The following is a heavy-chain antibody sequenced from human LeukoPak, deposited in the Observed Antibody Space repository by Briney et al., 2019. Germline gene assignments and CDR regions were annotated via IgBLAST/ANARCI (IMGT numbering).Heavy chain of an antibody. Sequence: SETLSLTCTVSGGSISSSSYYWGWIRQPPGKGLEWIGSIYYSGSTYYNPSLKSRVTISVDTSKNQFSLKLSSVTAADTAVYYCARHSLEYSSPLPDYWGQGTLVTVSS. CDR1: GGSISSSSYY. D-gene: IGHD6-6*01. CDR2: IYYSGST. V-gene: IGHV4-39*01. CDR3: ARHSLEYSSPLPDY. J-gene: IGHJ4*02.